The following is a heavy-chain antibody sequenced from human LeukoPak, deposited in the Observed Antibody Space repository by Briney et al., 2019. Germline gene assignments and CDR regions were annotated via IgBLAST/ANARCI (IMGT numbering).Heavy chain of an antibody. D-gene: IGHD4-17*01. CDR3: VRGPVTTLLARFDP. Sequence: SETLSLTCTASGVSISSYYWSWIRQPPGKGLEWIGYIYYSGSTNYNRCLKSRVTISVDTSKNQFSLKLSSVTAADTGVYYCVRGPVTTLLARFDPWGQGTLVTVSS. CDR2: IYYSGST. CDR1: GVSISSYY. V-gene: IGHV4-59*08. J-gene: IGHJ5*02.